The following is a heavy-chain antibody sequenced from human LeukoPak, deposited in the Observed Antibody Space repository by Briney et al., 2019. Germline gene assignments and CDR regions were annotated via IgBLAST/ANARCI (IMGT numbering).Heavy chain of an antibody. D-gene: IGHD3-22*01. V-gene: IGHV3-20*04. CDR3: ARDHLKGYDSTGYYPGY. CDR2: INWNGGST. CDR1: GFTFDDYG. J-gene: IGHJ4*02. Sequence: GSLRLSWAGSGFTFDDYGMSWVRQAPGKGLEGVSGINWNGGSTGYADSVKGRFTISRDNAKNSLYLQMNSLRAEDTALYYCARDHLKGYDSTGYYPGYWGQGTLVTVSS.